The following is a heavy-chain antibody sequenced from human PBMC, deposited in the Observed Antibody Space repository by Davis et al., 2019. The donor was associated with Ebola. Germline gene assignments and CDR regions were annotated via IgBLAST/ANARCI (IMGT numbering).Heavy chain of an antibody. Sequence: PGGSLRLSCAVSGSPISNAYYWGWIRQPPGKGLEWIGIIQHSGTTFYNPSLRSRVTISVDTSKNQFSLKLSSVTAADTAVYYCARLGKVGATSYYYYYMDVWGKGTTVTVSS. CDR3: ARLGKVGATSYYYYYMDV. V-gene: IGHV4-38-2*01. D-gene: IGHD1-26*01. CDR2: IQHSGTT. J-gene: IGHJ6*03. CDR1: GSPISNAYY.